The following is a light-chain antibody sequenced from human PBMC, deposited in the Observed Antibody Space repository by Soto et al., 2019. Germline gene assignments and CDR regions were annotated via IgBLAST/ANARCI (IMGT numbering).Light chain of an antibody. CDR1: SNDVGGYKY. J-gene: IGLJ1*01. Sequence: QSVLTQPASVSGAPGQSITISCTGTSNDVGGYKYVSWYQQRPGTAPKLIMFEVNNRPSGVSDRFSGSRSANTASLTISGLQAQDEADYYCSSYSSNNILSYVFGTGTKLTVL. V-gene: IGLV2-14*03. CDR2: EVN. CDR3: SSYSSNNILSYV.